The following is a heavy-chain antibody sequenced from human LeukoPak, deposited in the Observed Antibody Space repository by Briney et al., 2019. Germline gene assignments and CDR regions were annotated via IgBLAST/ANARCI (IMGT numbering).Heavy chain of an antibody. V-gene: IGHV4-34*01. CDR2: INHSGST. D-gene: IGHD1-7*01. J-gene: IGHJ3*02. Sequence: PSETLSLTCAVYGGSFSGYYWSWIRQPPGKGLEWIGEINHSGSTNYNPSLKSRVTISVDTSKNQFSLKLSSVTAADTAVYYCARGASMKYNWNYVKGRAFDIWGQGTMVTVSS. CDR1: GGSFSGYY. CDR3: ARGASMKYNWNYVKGRAFDI.